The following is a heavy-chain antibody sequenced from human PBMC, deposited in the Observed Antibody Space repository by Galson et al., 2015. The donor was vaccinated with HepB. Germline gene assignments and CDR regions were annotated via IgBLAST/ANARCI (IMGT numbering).Heavy chain of an antibody. CDR2: IYYSGST. D-gene: IGHD3-9*01. J-gene: IGHJ4*02. Sequence: SLTCTVSGGSISSYYWSWIRQPPGKGLEWIGYIYYSGSTNYNPSLKSRVTISVDTSKNQFSLKLSSVTAADTAVYYCARGVMGRSYDILTGYYYIDYWGQGTLVTVSS. CDR1: GGSISSYY. CDR3: ARGVMGRSYDILTGYYYIDY. V-gene: IGHV4-59*01.